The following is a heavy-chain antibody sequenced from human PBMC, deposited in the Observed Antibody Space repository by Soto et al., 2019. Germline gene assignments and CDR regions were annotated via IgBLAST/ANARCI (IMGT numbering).Heavy chain of an antibody. CDR3: ARDTVYQWLAHREDY. D-gene: IGHD6-19*01. J-gene: IGHJ4*02. Sequence: QVQLVQSGAEVKKPGASVKVSCKASGYTFTSYGISWVRQAPGQGLEWMGWISAYNGNTNYAQKLQGRVTMTTDTSTSTAYLELRSLRSDDTAVYYCARDTVYQWLAHREDYWGQGTLVTVSS. CDR1: GYTFTSYG. CDR2: ISAYNGNT. V-gene: IGHV1-18*04.